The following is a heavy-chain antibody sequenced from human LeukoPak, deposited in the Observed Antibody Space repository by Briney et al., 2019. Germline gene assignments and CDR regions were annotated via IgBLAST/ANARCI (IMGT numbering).Heavy chain of an antibody. CDR2: ISGSGGST. V-gene: IGHV3-23*01. J-gene: IGHJ4*02. D-gene: IGHD5-18*01. Sequence: GGSLRLSCAASGFTFSSYAMSWVRQAPGKGLEWVSAISGSGGSTYYADSVKGRFTNSRDNSKNTLYLQMNSLRAEDTAVYYRAKARGYSYGDSFDYWGQGTLVTVSS. CDR1: GFTFSSYA. CDR3: AKARGYSYGDSFDY.